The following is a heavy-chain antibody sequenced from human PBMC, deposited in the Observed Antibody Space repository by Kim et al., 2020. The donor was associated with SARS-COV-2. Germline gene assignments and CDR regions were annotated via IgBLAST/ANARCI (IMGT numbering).Heavy chain of an antibody. CDR2: IWYDGSNK. CDR1: GFTFSSYG. Sequence: GGSLRLSCAASGFTFSSYGMHWVRQAPGKGLEWVAVIWYDGSNKYYADSVKGRFTISRDNSKNTLYLQMNSLRAEDTAVYYCARAESWDYYYYGMDVWGQGTTVTVSS. V-gene: IGHV3-33*01. CDR3: ARAESWDYYYYGMDV. D-gene: IGHD3-10*01. J-gene: IGHJ6*02.